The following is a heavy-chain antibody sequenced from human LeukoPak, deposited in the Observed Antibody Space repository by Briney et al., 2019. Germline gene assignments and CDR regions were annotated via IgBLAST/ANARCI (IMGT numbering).Heavy chain of an antibody. J-gene: IGHJ6*02. CDR2: ISGSGGST. CDR3: AKDLVILAYYYYGMDV. V-gene: IGHV3-23*01. D-gene: IGHD4-23*01. CDR1: GFTFSSYA. Sequence: GGSLRLSCAASGFTFSSYAMSWVRQAPGKGLEWVSAISGSGGSTYYADSVKGRFTISRDNSKNTLYLQMNSLRAEDTAVYYCAKDLVILAYYYYGMDVWGQGTTVTVSS.